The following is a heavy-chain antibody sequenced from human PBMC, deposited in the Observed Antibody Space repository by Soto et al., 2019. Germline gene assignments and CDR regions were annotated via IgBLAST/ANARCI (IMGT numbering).Heavy chain of an antibody. V-gene: IGHV4-31*03. CDR3: ARGLGYDSNGRFLAAFDV. D-gene: IGHD3-22*01. J-gene: IGHJ3*01. CDR2: IFHTGTT. CDR1: GASLSSGGYY. Sequence: QVQLQESGPGLAKPSQTLSLTCTVSGASLSSGGYYWTWIRPVPGKALEWIGYIFHTGTTFYNPSLNSRVVLPIEKSDNQFSLNLRSVTAADTAVYYCARGLGYDSNGRFLAAFDVWGQGPMVTVSS.